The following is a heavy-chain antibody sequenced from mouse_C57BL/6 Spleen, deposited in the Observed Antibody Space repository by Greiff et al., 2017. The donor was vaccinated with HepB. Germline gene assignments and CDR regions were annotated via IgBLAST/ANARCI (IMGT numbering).Heavy chain of an antibody. Sequence: EVHLQQSGPELVKPGASVKMSCKASGYTFTDYNMHWVKQSHGKSLEWIGYINPNNGGTSYNQKFKGKATLTVNKSSSTAYMELRSLTSEDSAVYYCAGDYGSILQPWGQGTTLTVSS. CDR2: INPNNGGT. D-gene: IGHD1-1*01. V-gene: IGHV1-22*01. CDR1: GYTFTDYN. CDR3: AGDYGSILQP. J-gene: IGHJ2*01.